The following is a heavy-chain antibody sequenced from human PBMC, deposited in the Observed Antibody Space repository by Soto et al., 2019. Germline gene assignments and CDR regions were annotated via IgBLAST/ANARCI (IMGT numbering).Heavy chain of an antibody. CDR2: IDPSDSET. D-gene: IGHD6-19*01. Sequence: GESLKISCKGSGYSFTSYWISWVRQMPGKGLEWMGRIDPSDSETNYSPSFQGHVTISADNSISTAYLQWSSLKASDTAMYYCVIVGAVADHYYYYYGMDVWGQGTTVTVSS. J-gene: IGHJ6*02. CDR1: GYSFTSYW. CDR3: VIVGAVADHYYYYYGMDV. V-gene: IGHV5-10-1*01.